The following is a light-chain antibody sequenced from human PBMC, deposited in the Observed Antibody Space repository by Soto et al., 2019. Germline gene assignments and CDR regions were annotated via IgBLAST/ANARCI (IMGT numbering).Light chain of an antibody. V-gene: IGKV3-20*01. CDR1: QSVSSY. J-gene: IGKJ1*01. CDR3: QQYGSTPKT. CDR2: GAS. Sequence: EIVLTQSPATLSLSPGERATLSCRASQSVSSYLAWYQQRPGQAPRLLIYGASNRATGIPERFSGSGSGTDFTLTISRREPEDFAVYYCQQYGSTPKTFGQGTKVDI.